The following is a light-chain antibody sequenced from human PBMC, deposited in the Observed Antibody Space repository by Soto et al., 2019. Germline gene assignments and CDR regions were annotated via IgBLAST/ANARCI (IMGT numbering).Light chain of an antibody. V-gene: IGLV1-51*02. J-gene: IGLJ3*02. CDR2: QNN. Sequence: QSVLTQPPSVSAAPGQKVTISCSGSSSNIGNCYVSWYQQLPGTAPKLVIYQNNKRPSGIPDRFSGSKSGTSATLGISGLQTGDEADYYCGTWDNSLSGWVFGGGTKLTVL. CDR3: GTWDNSLSGWV. CDR1: SSNIGNCY.